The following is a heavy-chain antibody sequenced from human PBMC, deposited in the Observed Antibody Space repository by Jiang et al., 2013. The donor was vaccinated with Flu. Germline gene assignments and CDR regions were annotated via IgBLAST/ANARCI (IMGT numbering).Heavy chain of an antibody. V-gene: IGHV3-53*01. Sequence: ASGFTVSSNYMELGPPGVQGRGWSGSQLFIAVVVHTTQTSVKGRFTISRDNSKNTLYLQMNSLRAEDTAVYYCARDRWGMATDYWGQGTLVTVSS. CDR1: GFTVSSNY. D-gene: IGHD3-16*01. CDR3: ARDRWGMATDY. CDR2: FIAVVV. J-gene: IGHJ4*02.